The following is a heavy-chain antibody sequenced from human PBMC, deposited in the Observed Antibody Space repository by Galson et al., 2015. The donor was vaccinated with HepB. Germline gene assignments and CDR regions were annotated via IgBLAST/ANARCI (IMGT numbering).Heavy chain of an antibody. D-gene: IGHD2-2*01. J-gene: IGHJ3*02. CDR2: IYHSGST. CDR1: GGSISSSNW. Sequence: SETLSLTCAVSGGSISSSNWWSWVRQPPGKGLEWIGEIYHSGSTNYNPSLKSRVTISVDKSKNQFSLKLSSVTAADTAVYYCARGSFAGVVVPAAMRLRAFDIWGQGTMVTVSS. CDR3: ARGSFAGVVVPAAMRLRAFDI. V-gene: IGHV4-4*02.